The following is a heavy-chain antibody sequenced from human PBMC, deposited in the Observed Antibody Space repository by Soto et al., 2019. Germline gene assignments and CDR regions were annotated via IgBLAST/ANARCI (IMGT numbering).Heavy chain of an antibody. CDR1: GFTVSSNY. Sequence: EVQLVESGGGLIQPGGSLRLSCAASGFTVSSNYMSWVRQAPGKGLEWVSVIYCGGSTYYADSVKGRFTISRDNSKNTLYLQMNSLRAEDTAVYYCARGHSCGYYGNFDYWGQGTLVTVSS. CDR3: ARGHSCGYYGNFDY. CDR2: IYCGGST. D-gene: IGHD3-22*01. J-gene: IGHJ4*02. V-gene: IGHV3-53*01.